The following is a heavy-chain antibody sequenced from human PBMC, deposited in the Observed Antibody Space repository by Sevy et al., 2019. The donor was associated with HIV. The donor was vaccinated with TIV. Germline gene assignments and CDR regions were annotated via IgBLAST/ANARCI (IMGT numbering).Heavy chain of an antibody. CDR3: ARDRDTIVKNKYYYYGMDV. CDR2: ISSSSGSI. CDR1: GFTFSNYN. V-gene: IGHV3-21*01. Sequence: GGSLRLSCAASGFTFSNYNMTWVRQAPGKGLEWVSFISSSSGSIYYADSLKGRFTISRDNAKNSLYLQMNSLRAEDTAVYYSARDRDTIVKNKYYYYGMDVWGQGTTVTVSS. J-gene: IGHJ6*02. D-gene: IGHD3-22*01.